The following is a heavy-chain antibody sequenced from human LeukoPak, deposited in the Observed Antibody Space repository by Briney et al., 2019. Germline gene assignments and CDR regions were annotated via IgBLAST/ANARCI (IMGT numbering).Heavy chain of an antibody. CDR1: GFTFSSYS. D-gene: IGHD6-13*01. V-gene: IGHV3-48*01. J-gene: IGHJ4*02. CDR2: ISSGSTTT. CDR3: ARSLPYGTTWYGRSDF. Sequence: GGSLRLSCAGSGFTFSSYSMQWVRQAPGKGLEWISYISSGSTTTYYADSVKGRFTISRDNAKNSLYLQMNSLRAEDTAIYYCARSLPYGTTWYGRSDFWGQGTLVTVSS.